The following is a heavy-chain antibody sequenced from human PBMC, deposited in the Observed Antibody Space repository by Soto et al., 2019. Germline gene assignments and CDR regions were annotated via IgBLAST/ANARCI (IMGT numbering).Heavy chain of an antibody. CDR3: TRDRVLPDY. J-gene: IGHJ4*02. CDR1: GFTFGDYA. Sequence: EVQLVESGGGLVEPGRSLRLSCTASGFTFGDYAVTWFRQAAGKGLDWVAFIRNKASGWTTEYAASVRGRFTLSRDDSKSIDYLQMNSLRTEDTGVYYCTRDRVLPDYWGQGTLVTVSS. V-gene: IGHV3-49*03. CDR2: IRNKASGWTT. D-gene: IGHD2-8*01.